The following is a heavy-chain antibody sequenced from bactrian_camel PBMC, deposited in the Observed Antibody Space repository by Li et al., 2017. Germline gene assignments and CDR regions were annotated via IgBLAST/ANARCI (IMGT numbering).Heavy chain of an antibody. CDR3: AVVKNPTRVRAAGIGSADFGY. Sequence: VQLVESGGSSVEAGGSLKLSCSASGPIFASCGMHWYRQSPEKARELVSSIYTVDGSTYYADSVKGRFTISRDGSAKTMYLQMNNLKPEDSAMYYCAVVKNPTRVRAAGIGSADFGYWGQGTQVTVS. D-gene: IGHD2*01. V-gene: IGHV3S1*01. J-gene: IGHJ6*01. CDR2: IYTVDGST. CDR1: GPIFASCG.